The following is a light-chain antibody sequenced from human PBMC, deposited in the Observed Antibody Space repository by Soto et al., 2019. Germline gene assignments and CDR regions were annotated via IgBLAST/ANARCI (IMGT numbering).Light chain of an antibody. Sequence: QSVLTQPPSASGSPRQSVTISCTGTSSDVGGYKYVSWYQQHPGKAPKLILYEVSKRPSGVPDRFSGSKSGNTASLTVSGLQAEDEADYYRHSHAGSIYVFGTGTKGTVL. CDR2: EVS. CDR3: HSHAGSIYV. CDR1: SSDVGGYKY. V-gene: IGLV2-8*01. J-gene: IGLJ1*01.